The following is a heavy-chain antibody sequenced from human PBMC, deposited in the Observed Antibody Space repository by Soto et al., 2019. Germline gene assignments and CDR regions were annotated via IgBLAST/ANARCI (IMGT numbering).Heavy chain of an antibody. CDR3: ARDAVVVVPAAMLDY. CDR1: GYTFTSYG. D-gene: IGHD2-2*01. Sequence: QVQLVQSGAEVKKPGASVKVSCKASGYTFTSYGISWVRQAPGQGLEWMGWISAYNGNTNYAQKLQGRVTMATDTSTSTAYMELRSLRSDDTAVYYCARDAVVVVPAAMLDYWGQGTLVTVSS. J-gene: IGHJ4*02. CDR2: ISAYNGNT. V-gene: IGHV1-18*01.